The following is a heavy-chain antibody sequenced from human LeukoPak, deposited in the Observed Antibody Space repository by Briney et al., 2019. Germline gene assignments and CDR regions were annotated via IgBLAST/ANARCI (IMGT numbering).Heavy chain of an antibody. CDR2: ISSSSSTI. Sequence: GGSLRLSCAASGFTFSSYSMNWVRQAPGKGLESVSYISSSSSTIYYADSVRGRFAISRDNAKNSLYLQMNSLRAEDTAVYYCARGYGLADYWGQGTLVTVSS. J-gene: IGHJ4*02. D-gene: IGHD4-17*01. V-gene: IGHV3-48*01. CDR1: GFTFSSYS. CDR3: ARGYGLADY.